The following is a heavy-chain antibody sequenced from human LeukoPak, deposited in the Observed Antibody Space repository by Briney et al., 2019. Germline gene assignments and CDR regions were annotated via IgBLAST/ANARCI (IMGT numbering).Heavy chain of an antibody. CDR2: ILTNGNT. D-gene: IGHD3-3*02. CDR3: ARTHFIISNYFDY. V-gene: IGHV4-4*07. Sequence: SETLSLTCTVSGGSINGYFWSWMRQPAGKGLEWIGRILTNGNTDYNPSLNSRVTMSMDTSRNQFSLKLSSVTAADTAVYYCARTHFIISNYFDYWGQGTLVTVSS. CDR1: GGSINGYF. J-gene: IGHJ4*02.